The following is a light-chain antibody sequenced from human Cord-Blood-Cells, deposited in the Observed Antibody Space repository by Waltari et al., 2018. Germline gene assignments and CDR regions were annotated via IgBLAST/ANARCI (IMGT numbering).Light chain of an antibody. CDR1: QSISSY. Sequence: DIQMTQSPSSLSASVGDRVTLTCRASQSISSYLNWYQQKPGKAPKLLIYAASSLQSGVPSRFSGSGSGTDFTLTISSLQPEDFATYYCQQSNSTPFTFGPGTKVDIK. V-gene: IGKV1-39*01. J-gene: IGKJ3*01. CDR3: QQSNSTPFT. CDR2: AAS.